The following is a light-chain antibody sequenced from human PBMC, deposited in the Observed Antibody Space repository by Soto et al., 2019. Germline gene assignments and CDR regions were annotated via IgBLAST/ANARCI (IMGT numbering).Light chain of an antibody. CDR3: QKYDNVPLT. Sequence: DIQMTQSPSSLSASVGDRVTIACRASQAISNYLAWYQQKPGKVPKLLIYAASSLQSGVPPRFSGSGSGTDFTLTISSLQPEDVSTYYCQKYDNVPLTFGGGTKVEIK. CDR1: QAISNY. J-gene: IGKJ4*02. V-gene: IGKV1-27*01. CDR2: AAS.